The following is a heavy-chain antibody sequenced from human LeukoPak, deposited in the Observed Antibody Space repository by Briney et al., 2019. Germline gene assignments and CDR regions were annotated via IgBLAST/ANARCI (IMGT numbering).Heavy chain of an antibody. Sequence: TSVKVSCKASGYTFTGYYMHWVRQAPGQGLEWMGWINPNSGGTNYAQKFQGRVTMTRDTSISTAYMELSRLRSDDTAVYYCARRGMDGSGSYYTFDYWGQGTLVTVSS. CDR3: ARRGMDGSGSYYTFDY. CDR2: INPNSGGT. D-gene: IGHD3-10*01. CDR1: GYTFTGYY. J-gene: IGHJ4*02. V-gene: IGHV1-2*02.